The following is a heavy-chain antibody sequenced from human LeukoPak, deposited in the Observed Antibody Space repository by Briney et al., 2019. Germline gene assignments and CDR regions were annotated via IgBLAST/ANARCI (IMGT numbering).Heavy chain of an antibody. V-gene: IGHV3-11*06. Sequence: GGSLRLSCAASGFTFRDYYMSCIRQAPGKGLEWVSYISSSSSYTNYADSVKGRFTISRDNAKNSLYLQMNSLRAEDTAVYYCARGGMGIAGAGGYLDYWGQGTLVTVSA. D-gene: IGHD6-13*01. CDR2: ISSSSSYT. CDR3: ARGGMGIAGAGGYLDY. CDR1: GFTFRDYY. J-gene: IGHJ4*02.